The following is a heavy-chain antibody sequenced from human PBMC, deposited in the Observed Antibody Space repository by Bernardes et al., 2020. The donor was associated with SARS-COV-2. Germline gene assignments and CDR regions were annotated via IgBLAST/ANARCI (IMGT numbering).Heavy chain of an antibody. CDR2: IVVGSGNT. CDR1: GFTFTSSA. CDR3: AAGGGIAAQWPRDY. Sequence: SVKVSCKASGFTFTSSAMQWVRQARGQRLEWIGWIVVGSGNTNYAQKFQERVTITRDMSTSTAYMELSSLRSEDTAVYYCAAGGGIAAQWPRDYWSQGTLVTVSS. J-gene: IGHJ4*02. D-gene: IGHD6-13*01. V-gene: IGHV1-58*02.